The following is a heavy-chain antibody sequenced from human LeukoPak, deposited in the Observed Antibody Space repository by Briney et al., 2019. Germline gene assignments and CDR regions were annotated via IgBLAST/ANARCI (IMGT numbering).Heavy chain of an antibody. V-gene: IGHV4-59*11. CDR3: ASRPADTTWYGVFDY. Sequence: SETLSLTCSVSGGSINSHYWSWIRQPPGKRLEWSGYIFNTGNTNYNPSLASRVTMSVDTSRAQFFLRLSPVTAADTAIYYCASRPADTTWYGVFDYWSQGTLVTVSS. CDR2: IFNTGNT. J-gene: IGHJ4*02. D-gene: IGHD3-10*01. CDR1: GGSINSHY.